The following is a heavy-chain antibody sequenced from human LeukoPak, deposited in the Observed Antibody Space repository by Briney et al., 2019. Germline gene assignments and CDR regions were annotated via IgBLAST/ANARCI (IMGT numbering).Heavy chain of an antibody. D-gene: IGHD3-22*01. J-gene: IGHJ4*02. V-gene: IGHV4-59*01. Sequence: SETLSLTCTVSGGSISSYYWSWIRQPPGKGLEWIGYIYYSGSTNYNPSLKSRVTISVDTSKNQFSLKLSSVTAADTAVYYCARALNYYDSSGYYYWGQGTLVTVSS. CDR3: ARALNYYDSSGYYY. CDR1: GGSISSYY. CDR2: IYYSGST.